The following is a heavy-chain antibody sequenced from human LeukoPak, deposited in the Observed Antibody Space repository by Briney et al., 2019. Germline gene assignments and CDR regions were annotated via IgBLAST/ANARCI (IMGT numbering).Heavy chain of an antibody. Sequence: KFQGRVTITRDTSASTAYMELSSLRSEDTAVYYCARVPRDGSSWYSRAFDYWGQGTLVTVSS. V-gene: IGHV1-3*01. D-gene: IGHD6-13*01. J-gene: IGHJ4*02. CDR3: ARVPRDGSSWYSRAFDY.